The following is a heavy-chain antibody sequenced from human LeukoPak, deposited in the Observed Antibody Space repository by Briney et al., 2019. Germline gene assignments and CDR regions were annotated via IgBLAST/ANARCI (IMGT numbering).Heavy chain of an antibody. V-gene: IGHV3-11*01. CDR2: ISSGGSTI. J-gene: IGHJ4*02. CDR1: GITFSDYY. D-gene: IGHD3-22*01. Sequence: GGSLRLSCAASGITFSDYYMSWIRQAPGKGLEWVSYISSGGSTIYYADSVKGRFTISRDNAKNSLYLQMNSLRAEDTAVYYCARGRPSGYSDYWGQGTLVTVSS. CDR3: ARGRPSGYSDY.